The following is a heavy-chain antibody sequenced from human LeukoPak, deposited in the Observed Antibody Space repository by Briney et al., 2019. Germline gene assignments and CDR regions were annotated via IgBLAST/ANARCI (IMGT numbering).Heavy chain of an antibody. CDR2: IIPIFGTA. CDR1: GGTFSSYV. D-gene: IGHD2-2*01. CDR3: ARAKVVPADHFDY. Sequence: GASVKVSCKASGGTFSSYVISWVRQAPGQGLEWMGGIIPIFGTANYAQKFQGRVTITADESTSTAYMELSSLRSEDTAVYYCARAKVVPADHFDYWGQGTLVTVSS. V-gene: IGHV1-69*13. J-gene: IGHJ4*02.